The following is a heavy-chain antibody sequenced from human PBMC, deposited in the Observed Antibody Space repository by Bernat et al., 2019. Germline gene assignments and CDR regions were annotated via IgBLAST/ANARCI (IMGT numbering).Heavy chain of an antibody. CDR1: GFTFSSYA. CDR3: AKDALGYCTGGVCPDY. CDR2: ISGSGGSP. V-gene: IGHV3-23*04. J-gene: IGHJ4*02. D-gene: IGHD2-8*02. Sequence: EVQLVESGGGLVQPGGSLRLSCAASGFTFSSYAMSWVRQAPGKGLGWVSAISGSGGSPYDADSVKGRFTISRDNAKNTLYLQMNSLRAEDTAVYYCAKDALGYCTGGVCPDYWGQGTLVTVAS.